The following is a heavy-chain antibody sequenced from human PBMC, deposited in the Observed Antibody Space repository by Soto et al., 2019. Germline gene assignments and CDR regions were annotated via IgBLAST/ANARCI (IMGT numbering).Heavy chain of an antibody. Sequence: TLSLTCTVSGGSLSSGDYYWSWIRQPPGKGLEWIGYIYYSGSTYYNPSLKSRVTISVDTSKNQFSLKLSSVTAADTAAYYCARVLTLYSSSNARWFDPWGQGTLVTVSS. CDR1: GGSLSSGDYY. D-gene: IGHD6-6*01. V-gene: IGHV4-30-4*01. CDR3: ARVLTLYSSSNARWFDP. CDR2: IYYSGST. J-gene: IGHJ5*02.